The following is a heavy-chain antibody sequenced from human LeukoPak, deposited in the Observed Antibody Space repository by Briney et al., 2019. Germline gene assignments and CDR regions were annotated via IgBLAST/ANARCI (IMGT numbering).Heavy chain of an antibody. V-gene: IGHV3-21*01. J-gene: IGHJ5*02. CDR3: ARTEGFNWFDP. CDR2: ISSSSSYI. Sequence: GGSLRLSCAASGFTLSSYSMNWVRQAPGKGLEWVSSISSSSSYIYYADSVKGRFTISRNNAKNSLYLQMNSLRAEDTAVYYCARTEGFNWFDPWGQGTLVTVSS. CDR1: GFTLSSYS.